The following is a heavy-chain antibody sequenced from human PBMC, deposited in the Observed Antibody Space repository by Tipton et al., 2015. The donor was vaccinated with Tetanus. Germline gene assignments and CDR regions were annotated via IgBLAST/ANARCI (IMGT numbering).Heavy chain of an antibody. CDR2: IYYGGNT. D-gene: IGHD2-8*01. V-gene: IGHV4-59*01. Sequence: TLSLTCTVSGDSISNYHWSWIRQPPGKGLEWIGYIYYGGNTNYNPSLKKRGTISVDTSKNQFSLKLSSVTAADTAVYYCARDPSGGVRYFDYWGQGTLVTVSS. J-gene: IGHJ4*02. CDR1: GDSISNYH. CDR3: ARDPSGGVRYFDY.